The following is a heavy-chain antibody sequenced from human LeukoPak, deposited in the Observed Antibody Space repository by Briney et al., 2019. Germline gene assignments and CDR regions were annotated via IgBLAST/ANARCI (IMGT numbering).Heavy chain of an antibody. CDR1: GFTFSSYA. CDR2: VSGSGGST. V-gene: IGHV3-23*01. J-gene: IGHJ5*02. D-gene: IGHD5-18*01. CDR3: AKDKYSPNINNWFDP. Sequence: GGSLRLFCAASGFTFSSYAMSRVRQAPGKGLEWVSAVSGSGGSTYYADSVKGRFTISRDNSKNTLYLQMNSLRAEDTAVYYCAKDKYSPNINNWFDPWGQGTLVTVSS.